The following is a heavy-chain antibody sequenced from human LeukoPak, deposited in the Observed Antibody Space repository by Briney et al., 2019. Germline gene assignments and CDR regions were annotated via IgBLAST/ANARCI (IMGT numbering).Heavy chain of an antibody. D-gene: IGHD3-10*01. CDR3: ARGKIEGSGSSPGPTGNWFDP. V-gene: IGHV4-39*07. Sequence: SETLSLTCTVSGDSISRSGYYWGWLRQPPGKGLEWIGSIFYTGSTYYNPSLKSRVIISLDTSKNQLSLKLSSVTAADTAVYYCARGKIEGSGSSPGPTGNWFDPWGQGTLVTVSS. CDR1: GDSISRSGYY. CDR2: IFYTGST. J-gene: IGHJ5*02.